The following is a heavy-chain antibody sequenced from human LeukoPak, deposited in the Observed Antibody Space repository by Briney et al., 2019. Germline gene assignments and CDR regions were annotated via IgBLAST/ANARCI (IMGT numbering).Heavy chain of an antibody. D-gene: IGHD2-2*01. Sequence: GGSLRLSCAASGFTFSSFWMHWVRQAPEKGLVWLSHINSDGSSSNYADSVKGRFTISRDNAKNTLYLQMSSLRAEDTAVYYCARDPHCSSPSCYAEWFDPWAREPWSPSPQ. CDR1: GFTFSSFW. V-gene: IGHV3-74*01. CDR2: INSDGSSS. J-gene: IGHJ5*02. CDR3: ARDPHCSSPSCYAEWFDP.